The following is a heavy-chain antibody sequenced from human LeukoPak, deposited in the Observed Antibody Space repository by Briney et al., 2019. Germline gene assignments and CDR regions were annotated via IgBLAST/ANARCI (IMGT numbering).Heavy chain of an antibody. V-gene: IGHV4-61*02. J-gene: IGHJ4*02. CDR1: SGSISSGSYY. CDR2: MSASGTA. CDR3: ARASGDTAMAFDY. Sequence: SETLSLTCTVSSGSISSGSYYWSWIRQPAGKGLEWIGRMSASGTASYDPSLESRVTMSINTSMNQFSLRMTSVTAADTAVYYCARASGDTAMAFDYWGQGTLVTVSS. D-gene: IGHD5-18*01.